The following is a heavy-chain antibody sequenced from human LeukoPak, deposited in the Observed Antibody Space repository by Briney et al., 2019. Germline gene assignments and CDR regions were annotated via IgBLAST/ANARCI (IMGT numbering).Heavy chain of an antibody. V-gene: IGHV1-24*01. CDR3: ATVPRYYGKREYYYYHGMDV. D-gene: IGHD3-22*01. Sequence: ASVKVSCKVSGYTLTELSMHWVRQAPGKGLEWMGGFDPEDGETIYAQKFQGRVTMTEDTSTDTAYMELSSLRSEDTAVYYCATVPRYYGKREYYYYHGMDVWGQGTTVTVSS. J-gene: IGHJ6*02. CDR2: FDPEDGET. CDR1: GYTLTELS.